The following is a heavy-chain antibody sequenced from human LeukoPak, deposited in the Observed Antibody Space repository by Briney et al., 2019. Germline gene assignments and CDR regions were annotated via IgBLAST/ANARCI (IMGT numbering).Heavy chain of an antibody. D-gene: IGHD3-10*01. J-gene: IGHJ6*02. CDR2: ISYDGSNK. CDR3: ARVYGSGNSYYYYGMDV. Sequence: PGGSLRLSCAASGFTFSSYAMHWVRQAPGKGLEWVAVISYDGSNKYYADSVKGRFTISRENAKNSLYLQMNSLRAEDTAVYYCARVYGSGNSYYYYGMDVWGQGTTVTVSS. V-gene: IGHV3-30*14. CDR1: GFTFSSYA.